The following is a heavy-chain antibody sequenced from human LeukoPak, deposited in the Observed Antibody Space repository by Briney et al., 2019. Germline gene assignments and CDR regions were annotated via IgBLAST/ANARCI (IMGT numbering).Heavy chain of an antibody. CDR1: GFTFSDYW. CDR2: INPDGSFT. CDR3: AGGATRRNFDY. D-gene: IGHD1-26*01. V-gene: IGHV3-74*01. J-gene: IGHJ4*02. Sequence: GGSLRLSCAASGFTFSDYWMHWVRQVPGKGLVWVSRINPDGSFTNHADSVKGRFTISRDNAENTLYLQMNSLRAEDTAVYYCAGGATRRNFDYWGQGTLVTVSS.